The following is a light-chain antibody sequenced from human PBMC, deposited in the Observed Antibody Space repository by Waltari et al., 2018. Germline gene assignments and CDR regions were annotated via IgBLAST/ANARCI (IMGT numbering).Light chain of an antibody. CDR3: QQYNSILT. CDR1: QSISSW. Sequence: DIKMTQSPSTLSASVGDRVPITCRASQSISSWLAWYQQKPGKAPKLLIYKASSLESGVPSRFSGSGSGTEFTLTISSLQPDDFATYYCQQYNSILTFGGGTKVEIK. J-gene: IGKJ4*01. V-gene: IGKV1-5*03. CDR2: KAS.